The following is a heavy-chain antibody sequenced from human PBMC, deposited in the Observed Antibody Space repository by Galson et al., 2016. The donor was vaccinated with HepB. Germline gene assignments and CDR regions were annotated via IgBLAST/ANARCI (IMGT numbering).Heavy chain of an antibody. J-gene: IGHJ4*02. V-gene: IGHV4-39*01. CDR1: GGSISSSTYY. CDR2: IYYSGST. Sequence: SETLSLTCTVSGGSISSSTYYWAWIRQPPGKGLEWNGRIYYSGSTSYYPSLKSRVTISVDTSKNQFFLNLSSVTAADTAVYYCARHSGVSSVSYQGIDYWGQGTLVTVSS. D-gene: IGHD1-26*01. CDR3: ARHSGVSSVSYQGIDY.